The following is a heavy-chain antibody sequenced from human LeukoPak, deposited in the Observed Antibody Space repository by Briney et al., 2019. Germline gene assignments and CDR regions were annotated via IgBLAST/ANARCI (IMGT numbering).Heavy chain of an antibody. D-gene: IGHD2-21*02. CDR2: ISSSSSYI. Sequence: GGSLRLSCAASGFSFSSYTMNWVRQAPGKGLEWVSIISSSSSYIYYADSVKGRFTISRDNARNALYLQMNILRVDDTAVYYCARDGRCGGDCYASWGQGTLVTVSS. J-gene: IGHJ4*02. CDR1: GFSFSSYT. CDR3: ARDGRCGGDCYAS. V-gene: IGHV3-21*01.